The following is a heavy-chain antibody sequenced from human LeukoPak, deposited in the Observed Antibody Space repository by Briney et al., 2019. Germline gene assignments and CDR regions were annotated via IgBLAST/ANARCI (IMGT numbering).Heavy chain of an antibody. CDR1: GFTFSNYW. D-gene: IGHD5-24*01. J-gene: IGHJ6*02. CDR2: IKQDESDK. V-gene: IGHV3-7*03. Sequence: GGSPRLSCAASGFTFSNYWMSWVRQAPGKGLEWVANIKQDESDKYYVDSVKGRFTISRDNAKNSLYLQMNSLRAEDTAVYYCAREGPTSWRSPMDVWGQGTTVTVSS. CDR3: AREGPTSWRSPMDV.